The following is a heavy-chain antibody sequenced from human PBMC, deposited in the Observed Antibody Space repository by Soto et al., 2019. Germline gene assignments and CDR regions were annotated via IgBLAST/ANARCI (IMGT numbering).Heavy chain of an antibody. CDR2: ISPKSTYR. CDR3: VRGGGGGLFEH. V-gene: IGHV3-11*06. J-gene: IGHJ4*02. Sequence: QVHLVESEGGLVKPGGSLRLSCPTSGFPFSDYYMSWIRQAPGKGLEWLSHISPKSTYRNYADSVKGRFTISRDNTKSSLFLQMNSLGVEDTAVYYCVRGGGGGLFEHWGQGVLVTVSS. CDR1: GFPFSDYY. D-gene: IGHD2-21*01.